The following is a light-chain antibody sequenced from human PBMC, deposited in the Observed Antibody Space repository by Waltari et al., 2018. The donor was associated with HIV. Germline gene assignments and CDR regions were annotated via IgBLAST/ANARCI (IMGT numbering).Light chain of an antibody. CDR1: SGHSYYA. CDR2: LNNDGSH. J-gene: IGLJ2*01. V-gene: IGLV4-69*01. Sequence: QLVLTQSPSASASLGASVRLTCTLSSGHSYYAIAWHQQQPGKGPRYLMKLNNDGSHTKGDGIPDRFSGSSAGAGRCLTISSLQSEDEADYYCQTWGTGIHVVFGGGTKLSVL. CDR3: QTWGTGIHVV.